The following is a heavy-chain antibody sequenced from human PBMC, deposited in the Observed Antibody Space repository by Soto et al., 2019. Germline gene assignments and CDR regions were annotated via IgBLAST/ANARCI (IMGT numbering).Heavy chain of an antibody. J-gene: IGHJ4*02. Sequence: SETLSLTCTVSGGSISSYYWSWIRQPPGKGLEWIGYIYYSGSTNYNPSLKSRVTISVDTSKNQFSLKLSSVTAADTAVYYCARRNGVAAAGPSYYFDYWGQGTLVTVSS. D-gene: IGHD6-13*01. CDR1: GGSISSYY. V-gene: IGHV4-59*08. CDR3: ARRNGVAAAGPSYYFDY. CDR2: IYYSGST.